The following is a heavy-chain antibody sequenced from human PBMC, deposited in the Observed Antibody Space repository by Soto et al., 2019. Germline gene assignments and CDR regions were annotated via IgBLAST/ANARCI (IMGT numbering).Heavy chain of an antibody. J-gene: IGHJ4*02. V-gene: IGHV1-8*01. Sequence: ASVKVSCTDSGYTFTSYDIKWVRQATGQGLEWMGWMNPNSGNTGYAQKFQGRVTMTRNTSISTAYMELSSLRSEDTAVYYCARYCSGGSCVGIDYWGQGTPVTVSS. CDR2: MNPNSGNT. CDR3: ARYCSGGSCVGIDY. D-gene: IGHD2-15*01. CDR1: GYTFTSYD.